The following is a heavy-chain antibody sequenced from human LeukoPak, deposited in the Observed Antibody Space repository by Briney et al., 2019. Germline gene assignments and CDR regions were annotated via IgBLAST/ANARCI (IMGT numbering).Heavy chain of an antibody. J-gene: IGHJ4*02. CDR1: GFTFTNAH. D-gene: IGHD4-17*01. Sequence: PGGSLRLSCAASGFTFTNAHMSWVRQAPGKGLEWLGRIKSKTDGGTTDYAAPVGGRFTISRDDSENSLYLQMNSLKTEDTAMYYCTTNTVEWGQGTLVTVSS. CDR2: IKSKTDGGTT. CDR3: TTNTVE. V-gene: IGHV3-15*01.